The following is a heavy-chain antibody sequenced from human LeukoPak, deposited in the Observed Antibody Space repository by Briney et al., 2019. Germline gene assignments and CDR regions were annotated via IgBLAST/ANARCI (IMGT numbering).Heavy chain of an antibody. Sequence: VSSLRLSCSASGFNFSSYAMSWVRQAPGKGLEWVSAISGRAPNPHYAESVKGQFTISRDNSKITLYLQMNSLRAEDTAVYYCAKDTAILTGYYSFDYWGQGILVTVSS. D-gene: IGHD3-9*01. V-gene: IGHV3-23*01. J-gene: IGHJ4*02. CDR3: AKDTAILTGYYSFDY. CDR2: ISGRAPNP. CDR1: GFNFSSYA.